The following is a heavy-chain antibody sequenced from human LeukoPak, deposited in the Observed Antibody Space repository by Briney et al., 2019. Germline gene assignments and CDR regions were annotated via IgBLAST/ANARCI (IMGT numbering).Heavy chain of an antibody. J-gene: IGHJ5*02. CDR2: IYYSGSA. Sequence: PSETLSLTCTVSGGSISSYYWSWIRQPPGKGLEWIGYIYYSGSAYYNPSLKSRVTMSVDTSKNQFSLKLSSVTSADTAVYFCAREHFNFYDSSGFLIWFDPWGQGTLVTVSS. V-gene: IGHV4-59*01. CDR1: GGSISSYY. CDR3: AREHFNFYDSSGFLIWFDP. D-gene: IGHD3-22*01.